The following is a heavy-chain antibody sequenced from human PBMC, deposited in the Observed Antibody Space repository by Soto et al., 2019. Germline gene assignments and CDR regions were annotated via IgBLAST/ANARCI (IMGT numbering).Heavy chain of an antibody. CDR3: ARESSGGGGVGATGAFDI. D-gene: IGHD1-26*01. CDR2: IYYSGST. V-gene: IGHV4-31*03. J-gene: IGHJ3*02. Sequence: SETLSLTCTVSGGSISSGGYYWSWIRQHPGKGLEWIGYIYYSGSTYYNPSLKSRVTISVDTSKNQFSLKLSSVTAADTAVYYCARESSGGGGVGATGAFDIWGQGTMVT. CDR1: GGSISSGGYY.